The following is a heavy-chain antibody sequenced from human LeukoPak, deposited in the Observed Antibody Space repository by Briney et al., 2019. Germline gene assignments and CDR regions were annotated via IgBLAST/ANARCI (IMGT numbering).Heavy chain of an antibody. J-gene: IGHJ4*02. V-gene: IGHV3-53*01. Sequence: GESLRLSCVASGFAVSSNYMSWVRQAPGKGLEWVSIIYSGGSTYYADSVKGRFTISRDNSKNSVYLQMNSLRVEDTAVYYCARGERSVAFFDYWGQGTLVTVSS. CDR3: ARGERSVAFFDY. CDR2: IYSGGST. CDR1: GFAVSSNY. D-gene: IGHD6-19*01.